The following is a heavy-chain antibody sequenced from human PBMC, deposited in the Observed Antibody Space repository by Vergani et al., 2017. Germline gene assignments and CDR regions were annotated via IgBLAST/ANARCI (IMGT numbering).Heavy chain of an antibody. J-gene: IGHJ4*02. V-gene: IGHV4-39*01. CDR3: ARTESFILRYFHWAL. Sequence: QLHLQESGPGLVKPSETLSLTCTVSGGSITSSSYYWGWIRQPPGKGLEWIGNIYHSGGAYYKPALKGRVTISVDTSKNQFSLEVTSVTAADTAIYFWARTESFILRYFHWALWGQGTLVTVSS. CDR2: IYHSGGA. D-gene: IGHD3-9*01. CDR1: GGSITSSSYY.